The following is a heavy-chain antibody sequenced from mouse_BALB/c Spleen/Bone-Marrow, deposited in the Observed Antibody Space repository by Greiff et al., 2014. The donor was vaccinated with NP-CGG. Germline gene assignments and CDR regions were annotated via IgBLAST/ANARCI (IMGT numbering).Heavy chain of an antibody. V-gene: IGHV1-54*01. D-gene: IGHD2-1*01. J-gene: IGHJ2*01. Sequence: QVQLKESRAELVRPGTSVKVSCKASGYAFTNYLIEWVKQRPGQGLEWIGVINPGSGGTNYNEKFKGKATLTADKSSSTAYMQLSSLTSDDSAVYFCARIYYGNYYWGQGTTLTVSS. CDR1: GYAFTNYL. CDR3: ARIYYGNYY. CDR2: INPGSGGT.